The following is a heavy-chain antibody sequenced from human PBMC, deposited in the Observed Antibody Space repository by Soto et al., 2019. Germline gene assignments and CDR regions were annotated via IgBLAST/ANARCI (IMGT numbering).Heavy chain of an antibody. CDR1: GYTFTSYA. D-gene: IGHD6-19*01. CDR3: AREKYSSGWYEFDY. CDR2: INAGNGNT. J-gene: IGHJ4*02. V-gene: IGHV1-3*01. Sequence: VASVKVSCKASGYTFTSYAMHWVRQAPGQRLEWMGWINAGNGNTKYSQKFQGRVTITRDTSASTAYMELSSLRSEDTAVYYCAREKYSSGWYEFDYWGQATLVTVS.